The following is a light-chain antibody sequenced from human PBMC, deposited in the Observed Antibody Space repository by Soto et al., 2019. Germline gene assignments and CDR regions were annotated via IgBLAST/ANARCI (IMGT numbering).Light chain of an antibody. CDR3: QQYNSYSA. Sequence: DIQMTQSPSTLSASVGDRVTITCRASQSISSWLAWYQQKPGKAPKLLIYKASSLESGVPIRFSGSGSGTEFTLTISSLQPDDFATYYCQQYNSYSAFGQGTKVDIK. J-gene: IGKJ1*01. V-gene: IGKV1-5*03. CDR1: QSISSW. CDR2: KAS.